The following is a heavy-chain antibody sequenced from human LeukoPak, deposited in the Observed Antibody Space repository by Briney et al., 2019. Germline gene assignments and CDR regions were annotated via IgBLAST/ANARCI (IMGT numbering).Heavy chain of an antibody. CDR2: INHSRST. Sequence: SETLSLTCAVYGGSFSGYYWSWIRQPPGKGLEWIGEINHSRSTNYNPSLKSRVTIPVDTSKNQFSLKLSSVTAADTAVDYCARGGEPNYYYYNRAVWGKGTTVTVSS. J-gene: IGHJ6*03. CDR3: ARGGEPNYYYYNRAV. CDR1: GGSFSGYY. V-gene: IGHV4-34*01. D-gene: IGHD4-17*01.